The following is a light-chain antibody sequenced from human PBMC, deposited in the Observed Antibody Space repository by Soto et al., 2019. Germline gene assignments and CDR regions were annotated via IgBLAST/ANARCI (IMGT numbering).Light chain of an antibody. CDR3: QQRYSTPPT. CDR2: AAS. J-gene: IGKJ3*01. Sequence: DIQMTQSPSSLSASVGDRVTITCRASQSISSYLNWYQQKPGKAPKLLIYAASSLQSGVPSRFNGSGSGKDFTLTISSLQPEDFATYYCQQRYSTPPTFGPGKKVDI. V-gene: IGKV1-39*01. CDR1: QSISSY.